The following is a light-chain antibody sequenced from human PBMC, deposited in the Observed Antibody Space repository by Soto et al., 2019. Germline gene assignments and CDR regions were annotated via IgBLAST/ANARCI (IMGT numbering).Light chain of an antibody. Sequence: DIQMTQSSSSLSASVGDRVTITCRASQGVSTYLLWYQQTQGKAPKLLIYAASSLRSGVPTRFSGSGCGTNFTLAISSLQPEDFATSYCQQSYRTPHTFGQGTRLETK. J-gene: IGKJ2*01. CDR3: QQSYRTPHT. CDR1: QGVSTY. V-gene: IGKV1-39*01. CDR2: AAS.